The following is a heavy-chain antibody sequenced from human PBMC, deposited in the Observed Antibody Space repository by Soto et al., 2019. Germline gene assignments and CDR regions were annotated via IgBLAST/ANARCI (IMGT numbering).Heavy chain of an antibody. J-gene: IGHJ1*01. CDR2: ISGSDAST. CDR1: GFTFSNYA. CDR3: AKDRSGWDEYFQH. V-gene: IGHV3-23*01. Sequence: EVQLLESGGGLVQPGGSLRLSCAASGFTFSNYAMSWVRQAPGKGLEWVSVISGSDASTYYADSVKGRFTISRDNSKNTLYLQMNSLRAEDTAVYYCAKDRSGWDEYFQHWGQGTLVTVSS. D-gene: IGHD6-19*01.